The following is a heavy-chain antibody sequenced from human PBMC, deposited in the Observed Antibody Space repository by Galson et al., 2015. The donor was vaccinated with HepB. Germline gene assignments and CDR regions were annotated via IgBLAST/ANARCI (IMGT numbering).Heavy chain of an antibody. D-gene: IGHD6-13*01. V-gene: IGHV5-51*01. Sequence: QSGAEVKKPGESLKISCKGSGYSFTSYWTGWVRQMPGKGLEWMGIIYPGDSDTRYSPSFQGQVTISADKSISTAYLQWSSLKASDTAMYYCARLSIAAARVDYYYGMDVWGQGTTVTVSS. CDR2: IYPGDSDT. CDR3: ARLSIAAARVDYYYGMDV. CDR1: GYSFTSYW. J-gene: IGHJ6*02.